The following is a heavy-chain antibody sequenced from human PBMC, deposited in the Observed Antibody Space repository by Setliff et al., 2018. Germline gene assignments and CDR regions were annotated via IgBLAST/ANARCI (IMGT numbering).Heavy chain of an antibody. CDR2: ISYDGINK. D-gene: IGHD2-2*01. CDR3: AKDRDPCSSTSCSYYYMDV. V-gene: IGHV3-30*01. Sequence: GGSLRLSCAASGITFSSYAMHWVRQAPGKGLEWVAVISYDGINKYYADSVKGRFTISRDNSKNTLYLQMNSLRPEDTAVYYCAKDRDPCSSTSCSYYYMDVWGKGTTVTVSS. CDR1: GITFSSYA. J-gene: IGHJ6*03.